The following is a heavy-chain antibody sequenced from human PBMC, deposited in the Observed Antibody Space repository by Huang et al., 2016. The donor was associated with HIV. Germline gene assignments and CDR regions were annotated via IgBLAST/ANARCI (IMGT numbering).Heavy chain of an antibody. J-gene: IGHJ4*02. Sequence: EVHLVESGGGLVQPGRSLRLSCGASGFTFDDFSMHGVRQRPGKGLEYFSGITWDSDRVFYAASVKGRFTISRDNAKNSLYLQMNSLRVEDTALYYCAHLPEPSSPWTDYWGQGTLVTVSS. CDR3: AHLPEPSSPWTDY. CDR2: ITWDSDRV. V-gene: IGHV3-9*01. D-gene: IGHD1-1*01. CDR1: GFTFDDFS.